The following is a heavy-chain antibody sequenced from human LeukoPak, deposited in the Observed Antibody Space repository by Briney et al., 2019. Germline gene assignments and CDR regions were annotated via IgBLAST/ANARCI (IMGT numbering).Heavy chain of an antibody. V-gene: IGHV3-74*01. CDR2: INSDGSST. CDR1: GFTFSSYW. D-gene: IGHD3-22*01. CDR3: ARSGSGYQDFDY. Sequence: GGSLRLSCAASGFTFSSYWMHWVRQAPGKGLVWVSRINSDGSSTSYADSVKGGFTISRDNAKNTLYLQMNSLRAEDTAVYYCARSGSGYQDFDYWGQGTLVTVSS. J-gene: IGHJ4*02.